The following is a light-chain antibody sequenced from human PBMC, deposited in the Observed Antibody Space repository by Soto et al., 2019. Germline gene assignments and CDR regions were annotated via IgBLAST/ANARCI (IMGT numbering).Light chain of an antibody. Sequence: EVVLTQSPGILSLSPGERAPLSCRASENIGSSYLAWYQQKPGRAPRLLIYDASNRARGIPDRFSGSASGTDFALTISRLEPEDFAVYYCQQFGSSPETFGQGTKVDIK. CDR2: DAS. CDR1: ENIGSSY. V-gene: IGKV3-20*01. CDR3: QQFGSSPET. J-gene: IGKJ1*01.